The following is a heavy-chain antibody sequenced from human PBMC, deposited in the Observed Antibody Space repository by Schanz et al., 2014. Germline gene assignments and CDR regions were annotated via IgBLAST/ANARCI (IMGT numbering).Heavy chain of an antibody. Sequence: QVQLVQSGAEVKKPGASVKVSCKASGYTFTSDSMHWVRQAPGQGLEWMGRIIPILGIANYAQNCQGRVTITADKSTSTAYMELTSLRSEDTAVYYCARVDSGYDSHLYYYYYYMDVWGKGTTVTVSS. J-gene: IGHJ6*03. CDR2: IIPILGIA. CDR3: ARVDSGYDSHLYYYYYYMDV. D-gene: IGHD5-12*01. V-gene: IGHV1-69*09. CDR1: GYTFTSDS.